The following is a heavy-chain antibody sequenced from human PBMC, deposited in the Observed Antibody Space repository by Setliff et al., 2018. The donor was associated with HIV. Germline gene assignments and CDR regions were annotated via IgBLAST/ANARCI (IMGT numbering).Heavy chain of an antibody. V-gene: IGHV4-61*09. CDR1: GGSISSGSYY. J-gene: IGHJ4*02. Sequence: SETLSLTCTVSGGSISSGSYYWSWIRQPAGKGLEWIGHIYTSGSTNYNPSLKSRVTISVDTSKNQFSLKLGSVTAAYTAVYYCARDKHDSSGYPEEFDYWGQGTLVTVSS. CDR2: IYTSGST. D-gene: IGHD3-22*01. CDR3: ARDKHDSSGYPEEFDY.